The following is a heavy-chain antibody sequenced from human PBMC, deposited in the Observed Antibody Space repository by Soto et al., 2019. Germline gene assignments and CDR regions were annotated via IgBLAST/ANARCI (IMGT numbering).Heavy chain of an antibody. CDR3: AKDQGHAGITIFGVAKDY. V-gene: IGHV3-30*18. Sequence: GGSLRLSCAASGFTFSSYGMHWVRQAPGKGLEWVAVISYDGSNKYYADSVKGRFTISRDNSKNTLYLQMNSLRAEDTAVYYCAKDQGHAGITIFGVAKDYWGQGTLVTVSS. J-gene: IGHJ4*02. D-gene: IGHD3-3*01. CDR2: ISYDGSNK. CDR1: GFTFSSYG.